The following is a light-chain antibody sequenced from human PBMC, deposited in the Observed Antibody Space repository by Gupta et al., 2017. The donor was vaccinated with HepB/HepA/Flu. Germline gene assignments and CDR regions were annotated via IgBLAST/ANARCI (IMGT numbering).Light chain of an antibody. CDR2: AAS. CDR1: QGISSY. V-gene: IGKV1-9*01. Sequence: DIQLTQSPSFLSASVGDRVTITCRASQGISSYLAWYQQRPGKAPNLLIYAASTLQSGVPSRFSGSRSGTEFTLTISSLQPEDFATYYCQQLNSYPLTFGAGTKVEIK. CDR3: QQLNSYPLT. J-gene: IGKJ4*01.